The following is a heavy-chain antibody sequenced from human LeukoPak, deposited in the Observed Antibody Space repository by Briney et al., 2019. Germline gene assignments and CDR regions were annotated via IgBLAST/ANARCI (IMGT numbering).Heavy chain of an antibody. D-gene: IGHD3-22*01. CDR2: INHSGST. CDR3: AIGLKLYYYDSSGYWFDP. CDR1: GGSFSGYY. V-gene: IGHV4-34*01. Sequence: SETLSLTCAVYGGSFSGYYWSWIRQPPGKGLEWIGEINHSGSTNYNPSLKSRVTISVDTSKNQFSLKLSSVTAADTAVYYCAIGLKLYYYDSSGYWFDPWGQGTLVTVSS. J-gene: IGHJ5*02.